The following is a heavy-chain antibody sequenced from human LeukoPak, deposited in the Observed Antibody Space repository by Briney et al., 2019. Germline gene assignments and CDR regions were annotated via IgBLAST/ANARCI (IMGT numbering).Heavy chain of an antibody. J-gene: IGHJ3*02. Sequence: SETLSLTCTVSGGSISSSSYYWGWIRQPPGKGLEWIGSIYHSGSTNYNPSLKSRVTISVVTSKNQFSLKLTSVTAADTAVYYCARGPYKYDGSGAFDIWGQGTMVTVSS. V-gene: IGHV4-39*07. CDR3: ARGPYKYDGSGAFDI. D-gene: IGHD3-22*01. CDR1: GGSISSSSYY. CDR2: IYHSGST.